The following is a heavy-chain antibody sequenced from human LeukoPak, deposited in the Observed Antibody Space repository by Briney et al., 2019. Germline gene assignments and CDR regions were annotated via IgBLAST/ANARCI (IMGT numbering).Heavy chain of an antibody. D-gene: IGHD1-7*01. CDR3: ARARITGTTKYFDY. V-gene: IGHV3-21*01. J-gene: IGHJ4*02. Sequence: PGGSLRLSCAASGFTFSSYSMNWVRQAPGKGLEWVSSISSSSSYIYYADSAKGRFTISRDNAKNSLYLQMNSLRAEDTAVYYCARARITGTTKYFDYWGQGTLVTVSS. CDR2: ISSSSSYI. CDR1: GFTFSSYS.